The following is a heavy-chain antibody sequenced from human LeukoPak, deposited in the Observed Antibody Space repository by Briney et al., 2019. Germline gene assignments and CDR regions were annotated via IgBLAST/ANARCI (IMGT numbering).Heavy chain of an antibody. CDR1: GYIFSTNW. J-gene: IGHJ6*02. V-gene: IGHV5-51*01. CDR2: IYPSDSDT. CDR3: ARGGRSSYGMDV. Sequence: GESLKISCKGSGYIFSTNWIGWVRQMPVKGLEWMGIIYPSDSDTRYNPSFQGQVIISADKSISTAYLQWSSLKASDTAMYYCARGGRSSYGMDVWGQGTTVTVSS. D-gene: IGHD1-26*01.